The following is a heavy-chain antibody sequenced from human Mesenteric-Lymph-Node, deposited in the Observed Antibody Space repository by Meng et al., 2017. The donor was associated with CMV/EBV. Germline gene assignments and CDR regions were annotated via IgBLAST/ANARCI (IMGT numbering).Heavy chain of an antibody. CDR2: IKQDGTER. J-gene: IGHJ4*02. V-gene: IGHV3-7*01. CDR3: ARDSGGSYLDL. D-gene: IGHD1-26*01. CDR1: GFTFSRYW. Sequence: GESLKISCEASGFTFSRYWMNWVRQAPGKGLQWVANIKQDGTERYYVDSVKGRFTISRDNAKNSLYLQMDSLRVEDTAVYYCARDSGGSYLDLWGQGTLVTVSS.